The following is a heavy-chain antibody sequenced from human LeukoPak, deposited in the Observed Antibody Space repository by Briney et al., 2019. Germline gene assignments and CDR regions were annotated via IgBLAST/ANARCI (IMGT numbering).Heavy chain of an antibody. CDR1: GFTFSSYE. V-gene: IGHV3-48*03. J-gene: IGHJ4*02. CDR2: ISSTGITT. D-gene: IGHD1-26*01. CDR3: ASGGIYYGAAFDF. Sequence: GGSLRLSCGASGFTFSSYEMNWVRQAPGKGLEWVSYISSTGITTYYADSVKGRFTISRDNAKNSLYLQMNSLRAEDTALYYCASGGIYYGAAFDFWGQGTLVTVSS.